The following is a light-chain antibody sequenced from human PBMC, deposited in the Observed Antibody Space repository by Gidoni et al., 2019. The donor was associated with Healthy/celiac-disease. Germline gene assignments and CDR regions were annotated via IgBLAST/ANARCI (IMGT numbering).Light chain of an antibody. CDR2: GAS. J-gene: IGKJ5*01. Sequence: DIQMTQSPSSLSASVGDRVTITCRASQSISNYLNWYQQKPGKAPKLLIYGASSLQSGVPSRFSGSGSGTDFTLTISSLQPEDVATYYCQQSYSAPRSITFXQXARLEIK. CDR3: QQSYSAPRSIT. CDR1: QSISNY. V-gene: IGKV1-39*01.